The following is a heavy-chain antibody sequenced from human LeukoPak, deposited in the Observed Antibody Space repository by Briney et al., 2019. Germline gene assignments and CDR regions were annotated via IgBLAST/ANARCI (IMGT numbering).Heavy chain of an antibody. CDR1: GGSISSSSYY. CDR3: ARVYDSSGYYPYYFDY. D-gene: IGHD3-22*01. J-gene: IGHJ4*02. Sequence: ASETLSLTCTVSGGSISSSSYYWGWIRQPPGKGLEWIGSIYYSGSTYYNPSLKSRVTISLDTSKNQFSLKLSSVTAADTAVYYCARVYDSSGYYPYYFDYWGQGTLVTVSS. CDR2: IYYSGST. V-gene: IGHV4-39*07.